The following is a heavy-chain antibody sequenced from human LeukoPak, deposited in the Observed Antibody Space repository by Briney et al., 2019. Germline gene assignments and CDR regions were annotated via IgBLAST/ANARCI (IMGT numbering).Heavy chain of an antibody. D-gene: IGHD2-21*01. J-gene: IGHJ3*02. CDR1: GYSFISYG. CDR3: ARGGFDAVVILDPFDI. V-gene: IGHV1-18*01. Sequence: GASVKVSCKASGYSFISYGINWVRQAPGQGLEWMGWISVNNGNTNSAQNFQGRVTMTTDTSTSTAYMELRSLKSDDTAVYYCARGGFDAVVILDPFDIWGQGTLVTVSS. CDR2: ISVNNGNT.